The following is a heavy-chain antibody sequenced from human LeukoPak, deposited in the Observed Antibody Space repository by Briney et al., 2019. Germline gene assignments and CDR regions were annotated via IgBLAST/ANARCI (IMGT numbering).Heavy chain of an antibody. CDR1: GYTFTNYW. Sequence: GESLKISCKTSGYTFTNYWIGWVRQMPGKGLEWMGIIYPDDSDTRYSPSFQRQVTISADKSVNTAYLQWSSLKASDTAIYFCARREYSSSSFHFDSWGQGTRVIVSS. CDR3: ARREYSSSSFHFDS. J-gene: IGHJ4*02. V-gene: IGHV5-51*01. D-gene: IGHD6-6*01. CDR2: IYPDDSDT.